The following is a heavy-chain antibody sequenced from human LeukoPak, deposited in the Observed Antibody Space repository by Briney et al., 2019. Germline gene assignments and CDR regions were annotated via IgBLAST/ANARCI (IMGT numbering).Heavy chain of an antibody. CDR1: GFTFSISW. CDR2: IDKHGSGK. Sequence: GGSLRLSCVASGFTFSISWVTWVRQAPGKGLEWVANIDKHGSGKYYIDSVKGRFAISRDYASTSVFLQMSSLRAEDTSVYYCARDGGWGYYDLWGQGTPVTVSS. V-gene: IGHV3-7*01. J-gene: IGHJ4*02. CDR3: ARDGGWGYYDL. D-gene: IGHD3-16*01.